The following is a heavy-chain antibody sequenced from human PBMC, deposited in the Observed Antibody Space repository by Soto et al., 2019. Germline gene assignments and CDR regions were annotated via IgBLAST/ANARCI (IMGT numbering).Heavy chain of an antibody. CDR1: GGSISSGDYY. CDR2: ISYSGNT. V-gene: IGHV4-39*01. CDR3: ARHGVYSGGYYYFDY. Sequence: SETLSLTCTVSGGSISSGDYYWSWIRQPPGKGLEWIGTISYSGNTYYNPSLQSRVTISVDTSKSQFSLKLSSMTAADTAVYYCARHGVYSGGYYYFDYWGQGTLVTVSS. J-gene: IGHJ4*02. D-gene: IGHD1-26*01.